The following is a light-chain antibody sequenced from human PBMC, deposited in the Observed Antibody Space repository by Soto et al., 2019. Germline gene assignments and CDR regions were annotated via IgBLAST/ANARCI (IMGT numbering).Light chain of an antibody. CDR3: SSYASTTLLV. Sequence: QSALTPPASVSGSPGQSITISCTGTSSDVGGFNYVSWYQHHPGKAPKLMIYDVSNRPSGVSDRFSGSKSGNTASLTISGLQAEDEAYYYCSSYASTTLLVFGGGTKLTVL. V-gene: IGLV2-14*03. CDR2: DVS. CDR1: SSDVGGFNY. J-gene: IGLJ2*01.